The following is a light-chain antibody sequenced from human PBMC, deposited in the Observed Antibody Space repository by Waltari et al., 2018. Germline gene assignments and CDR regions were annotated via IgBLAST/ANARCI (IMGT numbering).Light chain of an antibody. J-gene: IGKJ1*01. Sequence: DLQMTQSPSSLSASVGDRVTITCRARQGISNYLAWYQQKPGKVPKHLIYAASTLQSGVPSRFSCSGSGTDFTLTISSLQPVDVATYYCQKYNSAPPWTFGQGTKVEIK. CDR2: AAS. CDR1: QGISNY. CDR3: QKYNSAPPWT. V-gene: IGKV1-27*01.